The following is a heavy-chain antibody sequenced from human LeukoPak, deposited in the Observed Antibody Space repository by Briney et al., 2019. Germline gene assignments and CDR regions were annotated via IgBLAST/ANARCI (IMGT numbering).Heavy chain of an antibody. V-gene: IGHV3-23*01. Sequence: GGSLRLSCAASGFTFSSYAMSWVRQVPGKGLEWVSAISGSGGSTYYADSVKGGFTISRDNSKNTLYLQMNSLRAEDTAVYYCAKAGYCSSTSCYWGYYYYMDVWGKGTTVTVSS. CDR2: ISGSGGST. D-gene: IGHD2-2*01. CDR3: AKAGYCSSTSCYWGYYYYMDV. CDR1: GFTFSSYA. J-gene: IGHJ6*03.